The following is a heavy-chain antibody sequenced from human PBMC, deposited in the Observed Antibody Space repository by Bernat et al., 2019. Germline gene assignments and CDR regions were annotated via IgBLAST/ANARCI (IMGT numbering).Heavy chain of an antibody. V-gene: IGHV3-33*01. CDR2: IWPDGSYK. Sequence: QVQLVESGGGVVQPGKSLRLSCAGSGFTFSSFGIHWVRQAPGKGLAWVAFIWPDGSYKQFADAVKGRFTIYRENSKNTVFLQIDSLGGDDTAVYYCARDGAFRELGDYWGRGTLVTVSS. CDR3: ARDGAFRELGDY. J-gene: IGHJ4*02. CDR1: GFTFSSFG. D-gene: IGHD3-10*01.